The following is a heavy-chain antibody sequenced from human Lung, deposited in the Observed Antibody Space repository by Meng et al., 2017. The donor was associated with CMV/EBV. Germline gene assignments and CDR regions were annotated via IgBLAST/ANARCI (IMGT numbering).Heavy chain of an antibody. CDR1: GGSVSSGSYY. Sequence: SXTXSLXXNVSGGSVSSGSYYWSWIREPPGKGLEWIGYIYYSGTTKYNPSLKSRVTISVETSKNQCSLKLSSVTAADTALYYGAREDYSNSWYPWLDCWGQGXLLTFSS. J-gene: IGHJ1*01. CDR2: IYYSGTT. D-gene: IGHD6-13*01. CDR3: AREDYSNSWYPWLDC. V-gene: IGHV4-61*01.